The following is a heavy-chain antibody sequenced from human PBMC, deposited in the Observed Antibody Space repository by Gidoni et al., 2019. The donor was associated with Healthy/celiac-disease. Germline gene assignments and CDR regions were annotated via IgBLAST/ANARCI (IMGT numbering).Heavy chain of an antibody. CDR3: ARAPLGWLTGYSEDY. CDR1: GFTGSRYW. CDR2: ITQDGSEK. J-gene: IGHJ4*02. Sequence: EVQLVESGGGLVKRGGSLRLSCAAAGFTGSRYWMSWVRQAPGKGLEWVAHITQDGSEKYYVDSVKGRFTISRDNAKNSLYLQMNSLRAEDTAVYYCARAPLGWLTGYSEDYWGQGTLVTVSS. V-gene: IGHV3-7*03. D-gene: IGHD3-9*01.